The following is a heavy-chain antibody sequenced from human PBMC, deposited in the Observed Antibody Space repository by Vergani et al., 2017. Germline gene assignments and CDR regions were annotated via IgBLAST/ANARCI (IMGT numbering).Heavy chain of an antibody. Sequence: EVQLLESGGGLVQPGGSLRLSCAASGFTVSSNYMSWVRQAPGKGLEWVSVIYSGGSTYYADSVKGRFTISRHNSKNTLYLQMNSLRAEDTAVYYCARDFPPHGYSGYDPGVWGQGTLVTVSS. CDR3: ARDFPPHGYSGYDPGV. CDR1: GFTVSSNY. V-gene: IGHV3-53*04. CDR2: IYSGGST. J-gene: IGHJ4*02. D-gene: IGHD5-12*01.